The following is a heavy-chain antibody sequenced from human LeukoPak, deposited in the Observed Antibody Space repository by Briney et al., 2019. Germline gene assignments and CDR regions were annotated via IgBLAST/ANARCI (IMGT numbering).Heavy chain of an antibody. CDR1: GYTFSNYW. CDR3: ATTFGESNKEYFQH. CDR2: IYPSDSDT. V-gene: IGHV5-51*01. D-gene: IGHD3-10*02. Sequence: GESLKISCKGSGYTFSNYWIGWVRQMSGKGLEWMGIIYPSDSDTRYSPSFQGQVTISADKSISTAYLQWSSLKASDTAMYYCATTFGESNKEYFQHWGQGTLVTVSS. J-gene: IGHJ1*01.